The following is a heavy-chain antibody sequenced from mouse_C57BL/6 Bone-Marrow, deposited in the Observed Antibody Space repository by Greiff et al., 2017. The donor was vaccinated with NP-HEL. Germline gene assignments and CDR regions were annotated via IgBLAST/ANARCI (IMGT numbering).Heavy chain of an antibody. Sequence: EVQLQQSGPELVKPGASVKMSCKASGYTFTDYNMHWVKQSPGKSLEWIGYINPNNGGTSYNQKFKGKAPLTVNKSSSTAYMELRSLTSEDSAVYYGARQDYDDGEFAYWGQGTLVTVSA. CDR2: INPNNGGT. D-gene: IGHD2-4*01. V-gene: IGHV1-22*01. J-gene: IGHJ3*01. CDR3: ARQDYDDGEFAY. CDR1: GYTFTDYN.